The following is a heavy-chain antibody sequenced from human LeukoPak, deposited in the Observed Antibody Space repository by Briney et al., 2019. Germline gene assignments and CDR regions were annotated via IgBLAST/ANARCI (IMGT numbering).Heavy chain of an antibody. CDR1: GYTFTGPY. J-gene: IGHJ3*02. Sequence: GASVKVSCKTSGYTFTGPYNHWVRQAPGQGLEWMGWVNPKSGGTSYAQRFQDRITLARDTSISTVYMELSRLISDDTAVYYCARDFYTSGKGAFDIWGQGTMVTVSS. V-gene: IGHV1-2*02. CDR3: ARDFYTSGKGAFDI. D-gene: IGHD2/OR15-2a*01. CDR2: VNPKSGGT.